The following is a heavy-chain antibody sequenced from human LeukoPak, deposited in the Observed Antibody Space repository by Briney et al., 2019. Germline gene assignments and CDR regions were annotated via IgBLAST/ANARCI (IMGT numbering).Heavy chain of an antibody. V-gene: IGHV5-51*01. J-gene: IGHJ4*02. CDR2: IYPGDSDT. Sequence: GESLKISCKGSGYSLTSYWIGWVRQMPGKGLEWMGIIYPGDSDTRYSPSFQGQVTISADKSISTAYLQWSSLKASDTAMYYCARQGKRDDFWSGYGDYWGQGTLVTVSS. CDR1: GYSLTSYW. D-gene: IGHD3-3*01. CDR3: ARQGKRDDFWSGYGDY.